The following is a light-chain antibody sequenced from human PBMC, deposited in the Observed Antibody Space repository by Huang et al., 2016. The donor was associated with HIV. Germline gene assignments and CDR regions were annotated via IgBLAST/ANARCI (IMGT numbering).Light chain of an antibody. J-gene: IGKJ1*01. CDR2: DAS. CDR3: QQYNNWPPSWT. CDR1: QRVSRN. Sequence: EIVMTQSPATLSVSPGERATLSCRASQRVSRNFAGYQQKPAQAPRLLIYDASTRATGIPARFSGSGSGTEFTLTISSLQSEDFAVYYCQQYNNWPPSWTFGQGTKVEIK. V-gene: IGKV3-15*01.